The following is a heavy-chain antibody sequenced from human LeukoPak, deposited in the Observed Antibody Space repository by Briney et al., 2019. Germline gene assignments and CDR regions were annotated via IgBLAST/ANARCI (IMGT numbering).Heavy chain of an antibody. V-gene: IGHV4-39*07. D-gene: IGHD2/OR15-2a*01. J-gene: IGHJ4*02. CDR3: ARVKGRNPFPDY. Sequence: SETLSLTCTVSGGSISSSSYYWGWIRQPPGKGLEWIGSIYYSGSTYYNPSLKSRVTISVDTSKNQFSLKLSSVTAADTAVYFCARVKGRNPFPDYWGQGTLVTVSS. CDR2: IYYSGST. CDR1: GGSISSSSYY.